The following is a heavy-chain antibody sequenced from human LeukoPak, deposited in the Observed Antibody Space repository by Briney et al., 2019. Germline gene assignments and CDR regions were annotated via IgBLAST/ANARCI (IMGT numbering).Heavy chain of an antibody. Sequence: GGSLRLSCTASGFTFSNAWMNWVRQAPGKGLEWVGRFKSKTDGGTIDYAAPVKGGFTISRDDSKNTLYLQMNSLKTEDTAVYYCTTGGYRYGDDYWGQGTLVTVSS. CDR1: GFTFSNAW. CDR3: TTGGYRYGDDY. J-gene: IGHJ4*02. CDR2: FKSKTDGGTI. D-gene: IGHD5-18*01. V-gene: IGHV3-15*07.